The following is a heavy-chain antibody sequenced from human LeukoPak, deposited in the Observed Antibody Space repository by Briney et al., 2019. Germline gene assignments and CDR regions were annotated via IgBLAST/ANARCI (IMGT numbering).Heavy chain of an antibody. J-gene: IGHJ6*02. Sequence: ASVKVSCKVSGYTLTELSMHWVRQAPGKGLEWMGGFDPEDGETIYAQKFQGRVTMTEDTSTDTAYMELSSLRSEDTAVYYCAPVGSSTPSYYYYGMDVWGQGTTVTVSS. V-gene: IGHV1-24*01. CDR3: APVGSSTPSYYYYGMDV. D-gene: IGHD6-13*01. CDR1: GYTLTELS. CDR2: FDPEDGET.